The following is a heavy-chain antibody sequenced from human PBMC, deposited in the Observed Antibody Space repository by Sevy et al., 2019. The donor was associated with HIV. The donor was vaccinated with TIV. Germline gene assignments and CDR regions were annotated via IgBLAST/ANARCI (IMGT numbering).Heavy chain of an antibody. CDR3: ARDRRYYDSSGNYYYYGMDV. J-gene: IGHJ6*02. Sequence: SVKVSCKASGGTFSSYAISWVRQAPGQGLEWMGGIIPIFGTANYAQKFQGRVTITADESTSTAYMELSSLRSEDTAVYYCARDRRYYDSSGNYYYYGMDVWGQGTTVTVSS. D-gene: IGHD3-22*01. CDR1: GGTFSSYA. CDR2: IIPIFGTA. V-gene: IGHV1-69*13.